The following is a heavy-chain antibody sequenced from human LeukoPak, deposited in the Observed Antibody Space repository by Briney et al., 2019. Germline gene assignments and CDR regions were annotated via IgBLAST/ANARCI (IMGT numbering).Heavy chain of an antibody. V-gene: IGHV1-69*05. CDR1: GGTFSSYA. CDR3: ARDLIQVYSGSSGAFDI. CDR2: IIPIFGTA. Sequence: SVRVSCKASGGTFSSYAISWVRQAPGQGREWMGGIIPIFGTANYAQKFQGRVTITTDESTSTAYMELSSLRSEDTAVYYCARDLIQVYSGSSGAFDIWGQGTMVTVSS. D-gene: IGHD6-6*01. J-gene: IGHJ3*02.